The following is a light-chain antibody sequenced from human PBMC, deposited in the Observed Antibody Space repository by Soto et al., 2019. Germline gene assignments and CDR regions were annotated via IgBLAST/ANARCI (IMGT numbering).Light chain of an antibody. V-gene: IGKV1-5*03. Sequence: DIQLTQSPSTLSASVGDRVTITCRASQSLTSWLAWYQQKPGRAPKLLIYKASSLESGVPSRFSGSGSGTEFTLIIKSVQPEDFATYYCQQYNGHPFTFCTGTKVEIK. CDR1: QSLTSW. CDR2: KAS. CDR3: QQYNGHPFT. J-gene: IGKJ3*01.